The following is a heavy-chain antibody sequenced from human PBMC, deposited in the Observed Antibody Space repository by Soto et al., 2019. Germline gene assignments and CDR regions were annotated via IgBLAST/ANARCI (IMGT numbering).Heavy chain of an antibody. Sequence: QITLKESGPTLVKPTQTLTLTCTFSGFSLSTSGVGVGWIRQPPGKALEWLALIYWDDDKRYSPSLKSRLTITKDTSKNKVVVTMTNMDPVDTSTYYCAHRPSYCSGGSCYSRFDYWGQGTLVPVSS. D-gene: IGHD2-15*01. CDR2: IYWDDDK. J-gene: IGHJ4*02. CDR1: GFSLSTSGVG. CDR3: AHRPSYCSGGSCYSRFDY. V-gene: IGHV2-5*02.